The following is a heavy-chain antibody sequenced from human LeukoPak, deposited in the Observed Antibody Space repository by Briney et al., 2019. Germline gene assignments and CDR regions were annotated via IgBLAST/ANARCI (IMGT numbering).Heavy chain of an antibody. D-gene: IGHD1-26*01. CDR3: ARVVVRATAYYGMDV. Sequence: GGSLRLSCAASGFTVSSNYMSWVRQAPGKGLEWVSVIYSGGSTYYADSVKGRFTISRDNSKNTLYLQMNSLRAEDTAVYYCARVVVRATAYYGMDVWGQGTTVTVSS. J-gene: IGHJ6*02. V-gene: IGHV3-66*01. CDR1: GFTVSSNY. CDR2: IYSGGST.